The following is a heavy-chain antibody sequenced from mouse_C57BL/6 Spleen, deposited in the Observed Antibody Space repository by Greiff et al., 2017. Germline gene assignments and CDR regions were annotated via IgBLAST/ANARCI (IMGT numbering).Heavy chain of an antibody. CDR1: GYAFSSSW. CDR3: AREKRFAY. V-gene: IGHV1-82*01. J-gene: IGHJ3*01. Sequence: QVQLKESGPELVKPGASVKISCKASGYAFSSSWMNWVKQRPGKGLEWIGRIYPGDGDTNYNGKFKGKATLTADKSSSTACMQLSSLTSEDSAVYFGAREKRFAYWGQGTLVTVSA. CDR2: IYPGDGDT.